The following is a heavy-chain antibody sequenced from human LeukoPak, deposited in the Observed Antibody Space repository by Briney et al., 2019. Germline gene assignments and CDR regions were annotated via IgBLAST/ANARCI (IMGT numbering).Heavy chain of an antibody. V-gene: IGHV3-53*01. CDR2: IDSGSST. Sequence: PGGSLRLSCAASGFTVSTNYMNWVRQAPGKGLEWVSVIDSGSSTFYADSVKGRFTISRDNSKNTVYLQMSSLRADDTAVYYCAREGTGNRGFDSRGQGTQVTVSS. J-gene: IGHJ4*02. CDR3: AREGTGNRGFDS. D-gene: IGHD3/OR15-3a*01. CDR1: GFTVSTNY.